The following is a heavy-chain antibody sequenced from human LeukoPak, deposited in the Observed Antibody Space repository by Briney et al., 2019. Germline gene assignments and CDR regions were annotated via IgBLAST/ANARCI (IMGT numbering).Heavy chain of an antibody. CDR1: GFTFSSYS. Sequence: GGSLRLSCAASGFTFSSYSMNWVRQAPGKGLEWVSSISSSSSYIYYADSVKGRFTISRDNDKNSLYLQMNSLRAEETAVYSCARDFHYNSSGLDDFDIWGQGTMVTVSS. CDR3: ARDFHYNSSGLDDFDI. V-gene: IGHV3-21*01. CDR2: ISSSSSYI. J-gene: IGHJ3*02. D-gene: IGHD3-22*01.